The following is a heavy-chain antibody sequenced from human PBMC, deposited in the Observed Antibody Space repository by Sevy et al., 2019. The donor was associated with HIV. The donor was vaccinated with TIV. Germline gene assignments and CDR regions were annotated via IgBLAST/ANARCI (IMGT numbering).Heavy chain of an antibody. Sequence: SETLSLTCTVSGGSISGSTNYWGWIRQSPGKGLEWIGSLYYGGSTYLNPSLKSRVTISVDTSKNQFSLKLSSVTAADTAVYYCVSSNYTVTSNGPWGQGTLVTVSS. CDR3: VSSNYTVTSNGP. J-gene: IGHJ5*02. D-gene: IGHD3-22*01. CDR2: LYYGGST. CDR1: GGSISGSTNY. V-gene: IGHV4-39*07.